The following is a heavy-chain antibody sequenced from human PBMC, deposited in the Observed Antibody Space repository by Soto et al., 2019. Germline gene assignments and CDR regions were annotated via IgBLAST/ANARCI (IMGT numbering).Heavy chain of an antibody. D-gene: IGHD2-8*01. V-gene: IGHV6-1*01. Sequence: SQTLSLTCALSGDSVSTNSATWDWIRQSPSRGLEWLGRTYYRSKWYNDYAVSVKGRITINPDTSNNQLSLQLYSVAPVYTAVYHCARLIGNSWLDSWGQGTLVTVPS. CDR3: ARLIGNSWLDS. J-gene: IGHJ5*01. CDR2: TYYRSKWYN. CDR1: GDSVSTNSAT.